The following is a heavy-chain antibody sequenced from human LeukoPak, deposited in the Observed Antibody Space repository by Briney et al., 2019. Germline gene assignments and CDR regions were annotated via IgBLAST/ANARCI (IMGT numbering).Heavy chain of an antibody. CDR3: ARDYAGSPDY. Sequence: GGSLRLSCTASGFTFSTYWINWVRQSPGKGLVWVALINRDGSTTTHADSVKGRFTISRDNAKNTAYLQMNILRDEDTAVYFCARDYAGSPDYWGQGTLVTVSA. CDR2: INRDGSTT. J-gene: IGHJ4*02. V-gene: IGHV3-74*03. D-gene: IGHD3-10*01. CDR1: GFTFSTYW.